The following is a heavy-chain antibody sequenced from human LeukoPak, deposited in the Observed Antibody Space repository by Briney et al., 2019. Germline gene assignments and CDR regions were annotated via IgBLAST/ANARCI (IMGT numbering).Heavy chain of an antibody. CDR2: VHYAGEV. J-gene: IGHJ4*02. Sequence: SETLSLTCTVSAGSVTSSGYYWAWIRQPPGKALEWIGTVHYAGEVFYNPSLKSRVAIFIDTSRNQFSLTLISVTAADTAVYYCARQPTGIYQWTFDFWGQGTLATVSS. CDR3: ARQPTGIYQWTFDF. V-gene: IGHV4-39*01. CDR1: AGSVTSSGYY. D-gene: IGHD1-1*01.